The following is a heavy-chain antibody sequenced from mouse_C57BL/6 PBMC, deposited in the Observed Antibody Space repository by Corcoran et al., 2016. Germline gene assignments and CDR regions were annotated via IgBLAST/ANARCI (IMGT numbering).Heavy chain of an antibody. CDR2: INTYSGVP. CDR3: VRKGDPFYAMDY. D-gene: IGHD3-3*01. CDR1: GYTFTTYG. J-gene: IGHJ4*01. Sequence: QIQLVQSGPELKKPGETVKISCKASGYTFTTYGMSWVKQAPGKGLKWMGWINTYSGVPTYADDFKGRFAFSLETSASTAYLQINNLKNEDTATYFCVRKGDPFYAMDYWGQGTSVTVSS. V-gene: IGHV9-3*01.